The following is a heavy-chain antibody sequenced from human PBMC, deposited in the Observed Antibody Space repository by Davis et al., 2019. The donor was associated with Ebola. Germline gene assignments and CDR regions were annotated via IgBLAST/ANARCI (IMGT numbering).Heavy chain of an antibody. CDR2: ISSSISYI. CDR3: ARDIVWELVYYYGMDV. V-gene: IGHV3-21*05. CDR1: GFTFSNYA. Sequence: GESLKISCAASGFTFSNYAMNWVRQAPGKGLEWVSYISSSISYIYYADSVKGRFTISRDNAKNSLYLQMNSLRAEDTAVYYCARDIVWELVYYYGMDVWGKGTTVTVSS. D-gene: IGHD1-26*01. J-gene: IGHJ6*04.